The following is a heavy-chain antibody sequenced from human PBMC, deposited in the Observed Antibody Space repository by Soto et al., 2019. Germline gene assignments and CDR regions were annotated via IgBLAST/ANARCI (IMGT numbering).Heavy chain of an antibody. J-gene: IGHJ4*02. V-gene: IGHV1-69*01. Sequence: QVQLVQSGAEVKKPGSSVKVSCKASGGTFSTYAISWVRQAPGQGLEWMGGIIPIFGTANYAQKFQGRVRITADENTRTAYMELSRLRSEDTAVYYCARGGMPGPYSSSPTADSGQGTLLTVSS. D-gene: IGHD6-13*01. CDR3: ARGGMPGPYSSSPTAD. CDR1: GGTFSTYA. CDR2: IIPIFGTA.